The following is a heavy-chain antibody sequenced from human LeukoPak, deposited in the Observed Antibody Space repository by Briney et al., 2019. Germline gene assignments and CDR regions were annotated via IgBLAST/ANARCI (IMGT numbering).Heavy chain of an antibody. Sequence: PGGSLRLSCSASGFTFSSYAMHWVRQAPGKGLEYVSAISSNGGGTYYADSVKGRFTISRDNSKNTLYLQMSSLRAEDTAVYYCATMIVVVINVGTFDYWGQGTLVTVSS. CDR3: ATMIVVVINVGTFDY. V-gene: IGHV3-64D*06. J-gene: IGHJ4*02. CDR2: ISSNGGGT. CDR1: GFTFSSYA. D-gene: IGHD3-22*01.